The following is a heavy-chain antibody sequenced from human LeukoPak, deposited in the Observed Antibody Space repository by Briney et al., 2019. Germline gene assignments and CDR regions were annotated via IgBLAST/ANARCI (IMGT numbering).Heavy chain of an antibody. V-gene: IGHV4-39*01. CDR1: GGSISSSSYY. J-gene: IGHJ4*02. CDR2: IYNSGST. D-gene: IGHD1-26*01. Sequence: SETLSLTCTVSGGSISSSSYYWGWIRQPPGKGLEWIGSIYNSGSTYYNPSLKSRVTISVDTSKNQFSLKLSSVTAADTAVYYCARLGATIGAHFDYWGQGTLVTVSS. CDR3: ARLGATIGAHFDY.